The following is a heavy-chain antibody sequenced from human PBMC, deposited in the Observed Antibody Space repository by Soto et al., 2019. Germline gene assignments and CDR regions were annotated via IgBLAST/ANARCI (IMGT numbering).Heavy chain of an antibody. J-gene: IGHJ4*02. CDR2: IYYSGST. CDR1: GGSISSYY. Sequence: SETLSLTCTVSGGSISSYYWSWIRQPPGKGLEWIGYIYYSGSTNYNPSLKSRVTISVDTSKNQFSLKLSSVTAADTAVYYCARRENYGDYVVWGQGTLVTVSS. V-gene: IGHV4-59*08. D-gene: IGHD4-17*01. CDR3: ARRENYGDYVV.